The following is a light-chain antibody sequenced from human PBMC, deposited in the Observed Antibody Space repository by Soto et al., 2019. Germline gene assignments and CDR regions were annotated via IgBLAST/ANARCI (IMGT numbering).Light chain of an antibody. V-gene: IGLV1-40*01. CDR3: QSYDSSLSAHYV. J-gene: IGLJ1*01. Sequence: QSVLTQPPSVSGAPGQRVTISCTGSSSNIGATYVVQWYQQLPGTAPKLLIYGNSNRPSGVPDRFSGSKSGTSASLAITGLQADDEADYYCQSYDSSLSAHYVFGTGTKVTVL. CDR1: SSNIGATYV. CDR2: GNS.